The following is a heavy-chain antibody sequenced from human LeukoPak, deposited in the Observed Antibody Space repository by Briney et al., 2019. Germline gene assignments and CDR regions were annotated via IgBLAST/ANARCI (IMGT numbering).Heavy chain of an antibody. Sequence: SVKVSCKTSGGTFSSYTITWVRQAPGQGLEWMGGIIPIFGTTNYAQKFQGRVTITADESTSTAYMELSSLRSEDTAVYYCARDPKDWNPDYYYYYYGMDVWGQGTTVTVSS. D-gene: IGHD1-1*01. V-gene: IGHV1-69*13. CDR2: IIPIFGTT. CDR1: GGTFSSYT. J-gene: IGHJ6*02. CDR3: ARDPKDWNPDYYYYYYGMDV.